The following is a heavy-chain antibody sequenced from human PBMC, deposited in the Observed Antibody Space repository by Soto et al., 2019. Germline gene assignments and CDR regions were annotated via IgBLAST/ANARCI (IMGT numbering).Heavy chain of an antibody. V-gene: IGHV4-4*02. CDR2: IYQSGST. CDR3: ARGTFLGSVAARFLDY. CDR1: GGSISSSNW. Sequence: SETLSLTCAVSGGSISSSNWWSWVRQPPGKGLEWIGEIYQSGSTNYNPSLKSRVTISVDKSKNQFSPKLSSVTAADTAMYYCARGTFLGSVAARFLDYWGQGTLVTVSS. J-gene: IGHJ4*02. D-gene: IGHD6-6*01.